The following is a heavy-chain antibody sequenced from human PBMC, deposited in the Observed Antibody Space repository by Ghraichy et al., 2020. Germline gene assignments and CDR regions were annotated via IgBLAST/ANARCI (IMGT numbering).Heavy chain of an antibody. V-gene: IGHV3-23*01. Sequence: GGSLRLSCAASGFTFSSYAMSWVRQAPGKGLEWVSAISGSGGSTYYADSVKGRFTISRDNSKNTLYLQMNSLRAEDTAVYYCAKDPEYGSGSYSGDYWGQGTLVTVSS. CDR3: AKDPEYGSGSYSGDY. D-gene: IGHD3-10*01. CDR1: GFTFSSYA. J-gene: IGHJ4*02. CDR2: ISGSGGST.